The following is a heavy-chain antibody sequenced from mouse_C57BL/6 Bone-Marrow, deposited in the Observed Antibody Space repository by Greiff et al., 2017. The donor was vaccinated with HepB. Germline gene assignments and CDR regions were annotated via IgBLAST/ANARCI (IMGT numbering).Heavy chain of an antibody. D-gene: IGHD1-1*01. CDR2: ISDGGSYT. CDR1: GFTFSSYV. J-gene: IGHJ2*01. CDR3: ARDRGLRVYYFDY. V-gene: IGHV5-4*01. Sequence: EVQLVESGGGLVKPGGSLKLSCAASGFTFSSYVMSWVRQTPEKRLEWVATISDGGSYTYYPDNVKGRFTISRDNAKNNLYLQMSHLKSEDTAMYYCARDRGLRVYYFDYWGQGTTLTVSS.